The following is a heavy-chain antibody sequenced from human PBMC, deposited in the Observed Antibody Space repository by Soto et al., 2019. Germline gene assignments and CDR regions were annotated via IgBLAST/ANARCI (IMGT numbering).Heavy chain of an antibody. CDR1: GGSISSGGSS. Sequence: QLQLRESGSGLMKTSQTLSLTCAVSGGSISSGGSSWNWIRQPPGKGLEWIGYIYHSGYTFYNPSLKSRVTISVDKSKNQFSLKLSSVTAADTAVYYCARDQLEGNWFDPWGQGTLVTVSS. D-gene: IGHD1-1*01. V-gene: IGHV4-30-2*01. CDR2: IYHSGYT. CDR3: ARDQLEGNWFDP. J-gene: IGHJ5*02.